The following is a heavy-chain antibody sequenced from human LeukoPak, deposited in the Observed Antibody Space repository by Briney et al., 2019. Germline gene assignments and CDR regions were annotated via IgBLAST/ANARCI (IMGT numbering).Heavy chain of an antibody. CDR1: GFTFSSYS. D-gene: IGHD3-22*01. Sequence: GGSLRLSCAASGFTFSSYSMNWVRQAPGKGLEWVSSISSSSSYIYYADSVKGRFTISRDNAENSLYLQMNSLRAEDTAVYYCARGSSYYDSSGYYSWGQGTLVTVSS. J-gene: IGHJ4*02. V-gene: IGHV3-21*01. CDR2: ISSSSSYI. CDR3: ARGSSYYDSSGYYS.